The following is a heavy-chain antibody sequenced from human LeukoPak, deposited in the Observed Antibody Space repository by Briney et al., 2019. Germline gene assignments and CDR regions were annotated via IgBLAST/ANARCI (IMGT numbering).Heavy chain of an antibody. Sequence: GGSLRLSCAASGFTFSSYGMHWVRQAPGKGLEWVAFIRYDGSNKYYADSVKGRFTISRDNSKNTLYLQMNSLRAEDTAVYYCARDYYDSSGYTNDYWGQGTLVTVSS. CDR3: ARDYYDSSGYTNDY. CDR2: IRYDGSNK. V-gene: IGHV3-30*02. CDR1: GFTFSSYG. J-gene: IGHJ4*02. D-gene: IGHD3-22*01.